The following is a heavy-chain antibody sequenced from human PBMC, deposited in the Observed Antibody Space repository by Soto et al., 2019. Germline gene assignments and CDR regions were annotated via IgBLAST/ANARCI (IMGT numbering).Heavy chain of an antibody. CDR3: ARSIAFTSSWDS. D-gene: IGHD6-13*01. V-gene: IGHV4-59*08. CDR1: GGSIGTYY. CDR2: VFYSGSR. J-gene: IGHJ4*02. Sequence: QVQLQESGPGLVKPLETLSLTCAVSGGSIGTYYWNWIRQPPGKGLEWIGYVFYSGSRNYNPSLKSRVTISVDTSKNQFSLKLSSVTAADTAVYFCARSIAFTSSWDSWGQGALVTVSS.